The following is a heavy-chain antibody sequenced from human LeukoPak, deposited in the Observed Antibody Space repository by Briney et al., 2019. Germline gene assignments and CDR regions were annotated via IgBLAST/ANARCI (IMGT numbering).Heavy chain of an antibody. V-gene: IGHV4-34*01. CDR2: INDSGRI. CDR3: ARRWNYGRNYYIDV. CDR1: GGSFSNYY. D-gene: IGHD1-7*01. Sequence: SETLSLPCAVYGGSFSNYYWSWIRQPPGKGLECIGEINDSGRINYNPSLLSRVTVSVDPSKNQFSLSLTSVTATDTAVYYCARRWNYGRNYYIDVWGKGATVSVSS. J-gene: IGHJ6*03.